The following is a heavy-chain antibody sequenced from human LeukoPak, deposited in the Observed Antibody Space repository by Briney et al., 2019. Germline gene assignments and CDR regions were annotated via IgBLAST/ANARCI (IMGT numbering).Heavy chain of an antibody. J-gene: IGHJ4*02. Sequence: GGSLRLSCAASGFTFSSYAMHWVRQAPGKGLEWVAVIWYDGSNKYYADSVKGRFTISRDNSKNTLYLQMNSLRAEDTAVYYCARDPTPYYYDSSGYYLGYWGQGTLVTVSS. CDR2: IWYDGSNK. CDR3: ARDPTPYYYDSSGYYLGY. D-gene: IGHD3-22*01. V-gene: IGHV3-33*08. CDR1: GFTFSSYA.